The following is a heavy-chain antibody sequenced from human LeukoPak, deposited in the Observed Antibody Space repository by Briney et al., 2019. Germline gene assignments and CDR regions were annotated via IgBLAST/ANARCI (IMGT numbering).Heavy chain of an antibody. CDR3: ARGGGDSGYDYDDF. D-gene: IGHD5-12*01. CDR2: ISSSSSTI. Sequence: PGGSLRLSCAASGFTFSSYSMNWVRQAPGKGLEWVSYISSSSSTIYYADSLKGRIAISRDNSKNSLYLQMNSLRVEDTAVYYCARGGGDSGYDYDDFGGQGTLVTVSS. J-gene: IGHJ4*02. V-gene: IGHV3-48*04. CDR1: GFTFSSYS.